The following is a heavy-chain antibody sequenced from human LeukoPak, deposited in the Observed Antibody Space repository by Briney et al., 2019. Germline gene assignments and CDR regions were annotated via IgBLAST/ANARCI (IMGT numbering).Heavy chain of an antibody. Sequence: SETLSLTCAVYGGSFSGYYWSWIRQPPGKGLEWIGEINHSGSTNYNPSLKSRVTISVDTSKNQFSLKLSSVTAADTAVYYCAREGRGATQALDYWGQGTLVTVS. D-gene: IGHD1-26*01. V-gene: IGHV4-34*01. J-gene: IGHJ4*02. CDR3: AREGRGATQALDY. CDR2: INHSGST. CDR1: GGSFSGYY.